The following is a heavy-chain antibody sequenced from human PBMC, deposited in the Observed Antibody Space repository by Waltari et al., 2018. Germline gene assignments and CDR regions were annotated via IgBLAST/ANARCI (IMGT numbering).Heavy chain of an antibody. D-gene: IGHD5-18*01. CDR3: ARGRDGYSQDVFDI. Sequence: EVQLVESGGGLVQPGGSLRLSCAASGFTFSSYWMHWVRQPPGKGLLWVSRINSDGISTNYADSVKGRFTVSRDNAKNTLYLQMNSLRAEDTAVYYCARGRDGYSQDVFDIWGQGTMVSVSS. V-gene: IGHV3-74*01. CDR1: GFTFSSYW. J-gene: IGHJ3*02. CDR2: INSDGIST.